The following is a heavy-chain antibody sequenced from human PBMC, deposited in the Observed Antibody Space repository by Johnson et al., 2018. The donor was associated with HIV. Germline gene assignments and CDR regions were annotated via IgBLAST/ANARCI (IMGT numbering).Heavy chain of an antibody. Sequence: EVQLVESGGGVVRPGGSLRLSCAASGFTFDDYGMTWVRQAPGKGLEWVSGINWNGGSTGYADSVKGRFTISRDNSRKPLYLQMTNLRIEETAVDYCAKGRGVYPAGWGDYSLNALDIWGQGTMVTVSS. CDR3: AKGRGVYPAGWGDYSLNALDI. D-gene: IGHD2-15*01. J-gene: IGHJ3*02. V-gene: IGHV3-20*04. CDR1: GFTFDDYG. CDR2: INWNGGST.